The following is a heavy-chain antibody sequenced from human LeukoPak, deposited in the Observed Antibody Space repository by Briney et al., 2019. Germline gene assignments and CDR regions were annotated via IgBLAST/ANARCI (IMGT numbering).Heavy chain of an antibody. D-gene: IGHD6-6*01. CDR1: GYTFTSYA. CDR3: AREYSSSPEWGYFDY. J-gene: IGHJ4*02. CDR2: INTNTGNP. V-gene: IGHV7-4-1*02. Sequence: GASVKVSCKASGYTFTSYAINWVRQAPGQGLEWMGWINTNTGNPRYAQGFTGRFVFSLDTSVSTAYLQISSLSAEDTAVYYCAREYSSSPEWGYFDYWGQGTLVTVSS.